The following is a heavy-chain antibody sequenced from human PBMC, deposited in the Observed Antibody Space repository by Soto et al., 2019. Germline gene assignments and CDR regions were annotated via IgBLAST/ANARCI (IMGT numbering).Heavy chain of an antibody. Sequence: PGGSLRLSCAASGLTFSSYGMHWVRQAPGKGLEWVAVISYDGSNKYYADSVKGRFTISRDNSKNTLYLQMNSLRAEDTAVYYCAKVGHAFDIWGQGTMVTVSS. CDR2: ISYDGSNK. CDR1: GLTFSSYG. J-gene: IGHJ3*02. V-gene: IGHV3-30*18. CDR3: AKVGHAFDI.